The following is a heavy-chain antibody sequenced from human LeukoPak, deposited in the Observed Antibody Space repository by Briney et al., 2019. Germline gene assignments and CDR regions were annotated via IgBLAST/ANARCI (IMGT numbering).Heavy chain of an antibody. D-gene: IGHD4-23*01. V-gene: IGHV3-48*03. J-gene: IGHJ6*04. CDR1: GFTFNSYE. Sequence: GGSLRLSCAASGFTFNSYEMNWVRQAPGKGLEWISYISTSGSTRYYADSVKGRFTISRDNTENSLYLQMNRLRAEDTAVYYCARGDGGYYYGMDGWGKGTTVTVSS. CDR3: ARGDGGYYYGMDG. CDR2: ISTSGSTR.